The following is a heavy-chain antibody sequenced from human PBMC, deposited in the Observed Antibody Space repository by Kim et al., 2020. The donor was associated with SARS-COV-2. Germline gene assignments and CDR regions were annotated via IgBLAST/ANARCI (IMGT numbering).Heavy chain of an antibody. CDR3: ARGWDSRGWNYFDY. V-gene: IGHV3-30*01. Sequence: ADSVKGRFTISSDKSKNTLYLQMNSLRPEDTAVYYCARGWDSRGWNYFDYWGQGTLVTVSS. J-gene: IGHJ4*02. D-gene: IGHD6-19*01.